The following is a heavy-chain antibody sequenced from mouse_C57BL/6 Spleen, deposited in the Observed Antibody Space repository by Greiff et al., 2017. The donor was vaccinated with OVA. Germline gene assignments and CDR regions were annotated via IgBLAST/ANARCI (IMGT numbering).Heavy chain of an antibody. Sequence: EVQLQQSGAELVRPGASVKLSCTASGFNIKDDYMHWVKQRPEQGLEWIGWIDPENGDTEYASKFQGKATITADTSSNTAYLQLSSLTSEDTAVYYCTTEVTTPAWFAYWGQGTLVTVSA. J-gene: IGHJ3*01. D-gene: IGHD2-2*01. V-gene: IGHV14-4*01. CDR1: GFNIKDDY. CDR3: TTEVTTPAWFAY. CDR2: IDPENGDT.